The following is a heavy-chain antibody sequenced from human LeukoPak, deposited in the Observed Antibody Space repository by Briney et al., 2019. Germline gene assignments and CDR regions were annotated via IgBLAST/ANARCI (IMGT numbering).Heavy chain of an antibody. CDR1: GFTFSSYS. J-gene: IGHJ3*02. Sequence: GGSLRLSCAASGFTFSSYSMNWVRQAPGKGLEWVSYISSSSSTIYYADSVKGRFTISRDNAKNSLYLQMNSLRAEDTAVYYCARSNGAFDIWGQGTMVTVSS. V-gene: IGHV3-48*01. D-gene: IGHD4-11*01. CDR2: ISSSSSTI. CDR3: ARSNGAFDI.